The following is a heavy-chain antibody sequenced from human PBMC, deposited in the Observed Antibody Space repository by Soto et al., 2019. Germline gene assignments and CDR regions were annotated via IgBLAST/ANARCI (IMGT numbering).Heavy chain of an antibody. CDR1: GGSISSGDYY. D-gene: IGHD5-12*01. V-gene: IGHV4-61*08. CDR2: IYYSGST. CDR3: ASGYGYYYYGMDV. J-gene: IGHJ6*02. Sequence: PSETLSLTCTVSGGSISSGDYYWSWIRQPPGKGLEWIGYIYYSGSTNYNPSLKSRVTISVDTSKNQFSLKLSSVTAADTAVYYCASGYGYYYYGMDVWGQGTTVTVSS.